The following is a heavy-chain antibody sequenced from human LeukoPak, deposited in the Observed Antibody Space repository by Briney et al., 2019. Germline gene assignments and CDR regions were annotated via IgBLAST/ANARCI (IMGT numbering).Heavy chain of an antibody. V-gene: IGHV4-59*01. CDR1: GGSISSYY. CDR3: ARSIKYSSGWYYYYYYMDV. D-gene: IGHD6-19*01. Sequence: SETLSLTCTVSGGSISSYYWSWIRQPPGKGLEWIGYIYYSGSTNYNPSLKSRVTISVDTSKNQFSLKLSSVTAADTAVYYCARSIKYSSGWYYYYYYMDVWGKGTTVTISS. J-gene: IGHJ6*03. CDR2: IYYSGST.